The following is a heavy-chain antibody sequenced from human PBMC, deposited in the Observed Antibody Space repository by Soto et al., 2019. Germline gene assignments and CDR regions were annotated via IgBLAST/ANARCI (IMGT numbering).Heavy chain of an antibody. CDR1: GGSISSGGYY. CDR2: IYYSGTT. V-gene: IGHV4-31*03. D-gene: IGHD4-17*01. J-gene: IGHJ4*02. CDR3: AREAAYGDYEVVDY. Sequence: QVQLQESGPGLVKPSQTLSLTCTVSGGSISSGGYYWSWIRQQPGKGLEWLGYIYYSGTTYYHPSLKSRVTISVDTSKNQFSLKLSSVTAADTAVYYCAREAAYGDYEVVDYWGQGTLVTVSS.